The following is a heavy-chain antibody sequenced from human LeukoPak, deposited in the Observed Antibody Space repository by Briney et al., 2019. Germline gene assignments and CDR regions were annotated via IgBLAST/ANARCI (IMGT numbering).Heavy chain of an antibody. J-gene: IGHJ6*02. Sequence: SETLSLTCTVSGGSISSSSYYWGWIRQPPGKGLEWIGSIYYSGSTYYNPSLKSRVTISVDTSKNQFSLKLSSVTAAGTAVYYCARSLSRAARPDYYYGMDVWGQGTTVAVSS. V-gene: IGHV4-39*01. D-gene: IGHD6-6*01. CDR2: IYYSGST. CDR3: ARSLSRAARPDYYYGMDV. CDR1: GGSISSSSYY.